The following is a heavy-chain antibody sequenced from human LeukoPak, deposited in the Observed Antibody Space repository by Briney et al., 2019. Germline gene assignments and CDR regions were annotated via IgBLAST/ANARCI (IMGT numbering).Heavy chain of an antibody. D-gene: IGHD5-18*01. J-gene: IGHJ4*02. CDR1: GGSVSSGSYY. Sequence: SETLSLTCTVSGGSVSSGSYYWSWIRQPPGKGLEWIGFIFYSGSTKYNPSLKSRVTISVDTSKNQFSLKLSSVTAADTAVYYCARDWGAYSYGYFDYWGQGTLVTVSS. CDR3: ARDWGAYSYGYFDY. V-gene: IGHV4-61*01. CDR2: IFYSGST.